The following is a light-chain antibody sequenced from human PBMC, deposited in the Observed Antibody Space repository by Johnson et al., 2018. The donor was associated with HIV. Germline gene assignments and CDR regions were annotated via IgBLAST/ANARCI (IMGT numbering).Light chain of an antibody. V-gene: IGLV1-51*01. Sequence: QSVLTQPPSVSAAPGQKVTISCSGSSSNIGNNYVYWYQQLPGTAPKFLIYDNNKRPSGIPDRFSGSKSGTSATLGITGLQTGDEADYYCGTWDSSLIPVYVFGTPTKVSVL. CDR3: GTWDSSLIPVYV. CDR1: SSNIGNNY. J-gene: IGLJ1*01. CDR2: DNN.